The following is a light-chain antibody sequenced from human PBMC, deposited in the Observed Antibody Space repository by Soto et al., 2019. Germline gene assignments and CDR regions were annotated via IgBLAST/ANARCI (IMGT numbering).Light chain of an antibody. V-gene: IGKV3-15*01. Sequence: EVVLTQSPATLSVSPGERATLSCRASQTVGTNLAWYQQRPGQAPRLLIYGASTRATGIPARFSGSGSGSEVTLTISRLQSYDFAVYYCQQYNKWPLFTFGPGTRVDNK. CDR3: QQYNKWPLFT. CDR2: GAS. CDR1: QTVGTN. J-gene: IGKJ3*01.